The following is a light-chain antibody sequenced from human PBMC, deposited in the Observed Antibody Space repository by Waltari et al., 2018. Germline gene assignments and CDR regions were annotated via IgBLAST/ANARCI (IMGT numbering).Light chain of an antibody. J-gene: IGLJ2*01. V-gene: IGLV2-14*01. CDR1: SSDVGAYNS. CDR3: SSQSSNDVVL. Sequence: QSALTQPASVSGSPGQSITISCTGPSSDVGAYNSVSWYQQHPAQAPTVIIYDVTDRPSGVSERFSGSKSGNTASLTISGLQAEDEADYYCSSQSSNDVVLFGGGTKLTVL. CDR2: DVT.